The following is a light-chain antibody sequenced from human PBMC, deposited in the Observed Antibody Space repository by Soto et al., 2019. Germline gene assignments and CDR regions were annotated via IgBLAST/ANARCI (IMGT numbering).Light chain of an antibody. Sequence: DIQMTQSPSTLSASVGDRVTITCRASQSISSWLAWYQQKPGEAPKLLIYKASSLASGVPSRFSGSGSGTEFTLTISSLQPDDFATYYCQQYNSYWTFGQGTKVEIK. V-gene: IGKV1-5*03. J-gene: IGKJ1*01. CDR3: QQYNSYWT. CDR1: QSISSW. CDR2: KAS.